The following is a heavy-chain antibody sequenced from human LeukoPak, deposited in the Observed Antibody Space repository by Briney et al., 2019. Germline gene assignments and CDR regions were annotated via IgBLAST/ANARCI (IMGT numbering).Heavy chain of an antibody. J-gene: IGHJ4*02. CDR1: GGSISGSSYY. Sequence: SETLSLTCTVSGGSISGSSYYWGWIRQPPGKGLEWIGSIYYSGSTYYKPSLKSRVTMSVDTSKNQFSLKLSSVTAADTAVYYCARGDYGDDSPFDYWGQGTLVTVSS. V-gene: IGHV4-39*07. CDR3: ARGDYGDDSPFDY. D-gene: IGHD4-17*01. CDR2: IYYSGST.